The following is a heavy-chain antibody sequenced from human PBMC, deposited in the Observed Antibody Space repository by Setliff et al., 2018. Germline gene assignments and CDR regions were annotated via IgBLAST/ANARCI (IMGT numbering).Heavy chain of an antibody. CDR1: GASISGSAYY. CDR3: AGNNAHLEWLFAWFDP. V-gene: IGHV4-39*07. CDR2: VYSSGSP. D-gene: IGHD3-3*01. Sequence: ETLSLTCNVSGASISGSAYYWGWIRQPPGKGLEWIGSVYSSGSPYYNPSLKSRVTISLDTSKNQFSLKLSSVTAADTAVYYCAGNNAHLEWLFAWFDPWGQGTPVTVSS. J-gene: IGHJ5*02.